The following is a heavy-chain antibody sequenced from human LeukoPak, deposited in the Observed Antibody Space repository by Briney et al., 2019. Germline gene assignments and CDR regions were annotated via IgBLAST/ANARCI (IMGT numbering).Heavy chain of an antibody. Sequence: PSETLSLTCTVSGGSITRNYWSWIRQPAGKGLEWIGRIYNSGNTNYSPSLESRVTMSTDTSKNQFSLKLTSVTAADTAVYYCARGSFDSSGYYVFDYWGQGTLVTVSS. V-gene: IGHV4-4*07. CDR3: ARGSFDSSGYYVFDY. J-gene: IGHJ4*02. D-gene: IGHD3-22*01. CDR2: IYNSGNT. CDR1: GGSITRNY.